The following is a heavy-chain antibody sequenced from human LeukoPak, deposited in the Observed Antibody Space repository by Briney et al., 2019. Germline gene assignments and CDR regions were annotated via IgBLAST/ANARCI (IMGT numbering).Heavy chain of an antibody. CDR1: GGSISSYY. Sequence: PSETLSLTCTVSGGSISSYYWSWIRQPPGKGLEWIGYIYYSGSTNYNPSLKSRVTISVDTSKNQFSLKLSSVTAADTAVYYCARGRRITMVRGDPPRYFDYWGQGTLVTVSS. V-gene: IGHV4-59*08. D-gene: IGHD3-10*01. CDR3: ARGRRITMVRGDPPRYFDY. CDR2: IYYSGST. J-gene: IGHJ4*02.